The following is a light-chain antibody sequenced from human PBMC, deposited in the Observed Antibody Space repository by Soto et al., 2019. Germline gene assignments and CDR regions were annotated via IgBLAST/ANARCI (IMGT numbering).Light chain of an antibody. J-gene: IGKJ2*01. CDR2: GAS. V-gene: IGKV3-20*01. CDR3: HQYGSSPYT. CDR1: QSVSSSY. Sequence: EIVLTQSPGTLSLSPGERATLSCRASQSVSSSYLAWYQQKPGQAPRLLISGASSRATGIPGRFSGSGSGTDFTLSINSLEPEDFAVYYCHQYGSSPYTFGQGTKLEIE.